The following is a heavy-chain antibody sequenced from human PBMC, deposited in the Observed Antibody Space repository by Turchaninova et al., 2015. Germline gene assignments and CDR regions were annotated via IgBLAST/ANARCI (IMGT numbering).Heavy chain of an antibody. Sequence: EVQLVESGGGLVQRGGSLRLSCAASGFTLCNSNFNWFRQAPGQGLRWVSYISSRMKAIYYADSVKGRLNISRDNAENSLYLQMNSLRDEDTAVYYCARDRPNWAYDYWGQGTLVTVSS. CDR3: ARDRPNWAYDY. CDR2: ISSRMKAI. CDR1: GFTLCNSN. J-gene: IGHJ4*02. D-gene: IGHD7-27*01. V-gene: IGHV3-48*02.